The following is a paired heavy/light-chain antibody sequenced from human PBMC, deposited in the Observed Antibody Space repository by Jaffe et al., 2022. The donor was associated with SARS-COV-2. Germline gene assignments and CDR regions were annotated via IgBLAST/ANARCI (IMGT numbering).Light chain of an antibody. J-gene: IGLJ2*01. V-gene: IGLV1-47*01. CDR1: SSNIGSNY. CDR3: AAWDDSLSVQ. CDR2: RNN. Sequence: QSVLTQPPSASGTPGQRVTISCSGSSSNIGSNYVYWYQQLPGTAPKLLIYRNNQRPSGVPDRFSGSKSGTSASLAISGLRSEDEADYYCAAWDDSLSVQFGGGTKLTVL.
Heavy chain of an antibody. D-gene: IGHD6-13*01. V-gene: IGHV1-3*01. CDR2: INAGNGNT. Sequence: QVQLVQSGAEVKKPGASVKVSCKASGYTFTSYAMHWVRQAPGQRLEWMGWINAGNGNTKYSQKFQGRVTITRDTSASTAYMELSSLRSEDTAVYYCARVRAAAGMNYYYGMDVWGQGTTVTVSS. CDR1: GYTFTSYA. J-gene: IGHJ6*02. CDR3: ARVRAAAGMNYYYGMDV.